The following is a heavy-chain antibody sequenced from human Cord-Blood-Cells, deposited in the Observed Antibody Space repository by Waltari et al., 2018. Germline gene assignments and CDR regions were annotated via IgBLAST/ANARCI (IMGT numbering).Heavy chain of an antibody. J-gene: IGHJ4*02. CDR2: INHSGST. CDR1: GGSFSGYY. CDR3: ARGWRKGSGWFDY. Sequence: QVQLQQWGAGLLKPSETLSLTCAVYGGSFSGYYWSWIRQPPGKGLAWIGEINHSGSTNYNPSLKSRVTISVDTSKNQFSLKLSSVTAADTAVYYCARGWRKGSGWFDYWGQGTLVTVSS. V-gene: IGHV4-34*01. D-gene: IGHD6-19*01.